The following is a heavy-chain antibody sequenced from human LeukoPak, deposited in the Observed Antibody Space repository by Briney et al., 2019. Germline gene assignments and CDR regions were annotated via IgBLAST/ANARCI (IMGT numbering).Heavy chain of an antibody. D-gene: IGHD4-17*01. CDR1: GASVSSINYY. J-gene: IGHJ5*02. V-gene: IGHV4-61*01. CDR2: VYNSGST. Sequence: SETLSLTCAVSGASVSSINYYWSWIRQPPGKGLEWIGYVYNSGSTNYNPSLKSRVTISVDTSKNLFSLKLTSVTAADTAVYYCATCRDEFGDYGFTSWGQGTLVTVSS. CDR3: ATCRDEFGDYGFTS.